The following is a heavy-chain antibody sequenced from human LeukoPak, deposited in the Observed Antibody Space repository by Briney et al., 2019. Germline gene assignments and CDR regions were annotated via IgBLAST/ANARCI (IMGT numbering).Heavy chain of an antibody. D-gene: IGHD3-16*01. CDR1: GFTFSSYA. V-gene: IGHV3-30-3*01. J-gene: IGHJ5*02. CDR3: ARDPMITFGGLTAYNWFDP. CDR2: ISYVGSNK. Sequence: GGSLCLSCAAAGFTFSSYAMGWVRQAPGKGLGWLAVISYVGSNKYYADSVKGRFTISRDNSKNTLYLQMNSLRAEDTAFYYCARDPMITFGGLTAYNWFDPWGQGTLVTVSS.